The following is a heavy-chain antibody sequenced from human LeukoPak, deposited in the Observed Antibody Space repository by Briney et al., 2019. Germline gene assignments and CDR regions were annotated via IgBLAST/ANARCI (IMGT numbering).Heavy chain of an antibody. CDR1: GXXISSYY. Sequence: SETLSXTXXVSGXXISSYYWSWIRQPAGKGLEWIGRIYTSGSTNYNPSLKSRVTMSVDTSKNQFSLKLSSVTAADTAVYYCARDRAAGMEGRDWFDPWGQGTLVTVSS. D-gene: IGHD6-13*01. V-gene: IGHV4-4*07. CDR2: IYTSGST. J-gene: IGHJ5*02. CDR3: ARDRAAGMEGRDWFDP.